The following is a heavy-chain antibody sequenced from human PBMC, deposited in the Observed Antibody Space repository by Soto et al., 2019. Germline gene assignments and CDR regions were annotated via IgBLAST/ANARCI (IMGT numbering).Heavy chain of an antibody. V-gene: IGHV6-1*01. D-gene: IGHD4-17*01. CDR3: ARGGPVKLLPHVKYDIDS. Sequence: PSQTLSLTCAISGDSVSSNSAAWNWIRQSPSRGLEWLGRTYYRSKWYNDYAVSVKSRITINPDTSKNQFSLQLNSVTPEDTAVYYCARGGPVKLLPHVKYDIDSCGQGTLVTVSS. CDR1: GDSVSSNSAA. CDR2: TYYRSKWYN. J-gene: IGHJ4*02.